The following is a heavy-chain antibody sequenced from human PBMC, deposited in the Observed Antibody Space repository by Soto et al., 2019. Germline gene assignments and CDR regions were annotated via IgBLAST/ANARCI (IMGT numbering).Heavy chain of an antibody. CDR3: ARDGGRHSGGIDY. CDR1: GGTFSSYS. J-gene: IGHJ4*02. Sequence: QVQLVQSGAEVKKPGSSVKVSCKASGGTFSSYSINWVRQAPGQGLEWMGEIIPIFGTANYAQKFQGRVTITAYESTSTASMELSSLRAEDMAVYYCARDGGRHSGGIDYWGQGTLVTVSS. CDR2: IIPIFGTA. D-gene: IGHD1-26*01. V-gene: IGHV1-69*01.